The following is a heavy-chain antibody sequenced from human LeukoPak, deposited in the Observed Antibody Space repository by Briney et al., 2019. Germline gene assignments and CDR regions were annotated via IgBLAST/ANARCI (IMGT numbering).Heavy chain of an antibody. J-gene: IGHJ6*03. V-gene: IGHV1-69*05. CDR2: IIPIFGTA. D-gene: IGHD2-8*01. CDR1: GGTFSTYA. CDR3: ARVLRADHMLSEYYYMDV. Sequence: SVEVSRKASGGTFSTYAISWVRQAPGHGVEWMGGIIPIFGTANYAQKFQGRVTITTDESTSTAYMELSSLRSEDAAVYYCARVLRADHMLSEYYYMDVWGKGTTVTVSS.